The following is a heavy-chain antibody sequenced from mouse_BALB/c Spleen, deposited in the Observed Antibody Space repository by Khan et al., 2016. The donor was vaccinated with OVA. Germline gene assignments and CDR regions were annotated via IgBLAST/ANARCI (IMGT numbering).Heavy chain of an antibody. CDR2: ISSGGDYT. V-gene: IGHV5-6*01. Sequence: EVELVESGGDLVKPRGSLKLSCAASGFTFSSYSMSWVRQTPDQRLEWVATISSGGDYTYYPDSVKGRFTISRDNAKNTLYLQMSSLKSEDTAMYYCASHLTGSFAYWGQGTLVTVSA. D-gene: IGHD4-1*01. J-gene: IGHJ3*01. CDR1: GFTFSSYS. CDR3: ASHLTGSFAY.